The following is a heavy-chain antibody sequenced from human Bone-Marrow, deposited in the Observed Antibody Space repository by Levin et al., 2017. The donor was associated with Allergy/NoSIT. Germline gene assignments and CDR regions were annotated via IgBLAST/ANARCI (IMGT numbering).Heavy chain of an antibody. D-gene: IGHD3-9*01. CDR1: GASIGSHW. Sequence: SETLSLTCTVSGASIGSHWWSWIRQPPGKGLEWIGYVHGSGSANFSPSLKGRVTVSVEASKSQFSLKLASLTAADTALYYCARQTNDWPYYFDHWGLGTLVTVSS. J-gene: IGHJ4*02. CDR2: VHGSGSA. V-gene: IGHV4-59*08. CDR3: ARQTNDWPYYFDH.